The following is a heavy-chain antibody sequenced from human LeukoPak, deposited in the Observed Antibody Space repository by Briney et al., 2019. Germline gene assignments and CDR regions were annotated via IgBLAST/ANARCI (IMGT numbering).Heavy chain of an antibody. D-gene: IGHD2-21*01. CDR2: MRYDGKTE. CDR1: GFPFISYG. Sequence: GGSLRLSCTGSGFPFISYGMHRVRQTPRRGLEWVAFMRYDGKTEYYADSVKGRFTIAREDSHSTVHLHMKDLRPDDAAVYFCAKDLNTVVMQYFDSWGQGTLVSVSS. CDR3: AKDLNTVVMQYFDS. J-gene: IGHJ4*02. V-gene: IGHV3-30*02.